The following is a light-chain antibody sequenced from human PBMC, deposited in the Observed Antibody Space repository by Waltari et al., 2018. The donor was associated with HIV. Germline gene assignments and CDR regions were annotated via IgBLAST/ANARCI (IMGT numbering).Light chain of an antibody. J-gene: IGLJ2*01. CDR2: DNT. V-gene: IGLV1-40*01. CDR1: RSNLGAGYG. Sequence: QSVLTQPPSVPGAPGQRVTIACTGTRSNLGAGYGLQLYQQFPGSVPRLLIYDNTNRPSGVPDRFSGSKSGTSASLAISGLQAEDEADYYCQSYDSSLKVIFGGGTKVTVL. CDR3: QSYDSSLKVI.